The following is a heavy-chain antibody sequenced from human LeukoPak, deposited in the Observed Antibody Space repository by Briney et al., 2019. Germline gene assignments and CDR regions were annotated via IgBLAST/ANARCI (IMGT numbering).Heavy chain of an antibody. CDR1: GFTFSSDS. CDR2: ISSSSSYI. D-gene: IGHD3-10*01. J-gene: IGHJ6*02. Sequence: GGSLRLSCAASGFTFSSDSMNWVRQAPGKGLEWVSSISSSSSYIYYADSVKGRFTISRDNAKNSLYLQMNSLRAEDTAVYYCARDRPWEYYYGSGSGLGVWGQGTTVTVSS. V-gene: IGHV3-21*01. CDR3: ARDRPWEYYYGSGSGLGV.